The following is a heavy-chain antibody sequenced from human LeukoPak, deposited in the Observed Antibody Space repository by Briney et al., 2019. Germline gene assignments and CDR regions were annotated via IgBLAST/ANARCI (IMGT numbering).Heavy chain of an antibody. J-gene: IGHJ4*02. CDR3: ARDPGAATFDY. D-gene: IGHD6-13*01. CDR2: ICGSGITI. Sequence: GSLRLSCAASGFTFSSYEMNWVRQAPGKGLEGVSYICGSGITIYYADSVKGRFTISRDNAKNSLYLQMNSLRAEDTAVYYCARDPGAATFDYWGQGTLVTVSS. CDR1: GFTFSSYE. V-gene: IGHV3-48*03.